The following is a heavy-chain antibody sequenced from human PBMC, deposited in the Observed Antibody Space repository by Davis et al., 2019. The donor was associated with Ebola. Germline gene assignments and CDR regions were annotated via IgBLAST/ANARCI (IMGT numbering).Heavy chain of an antibody. CDR1: GFTVSSNY. D-gene: IGHD2-8*02. J-gene: IGHJ4*02. V-gene: IGHV3-66*02. Sequence: GESLKISCAASGFTVSSNYMSWVRQAPGKGLEWVSVIYSGGSTYYADSVKGRFTISRDNSKNTLYLQMNSLRAEDTAVYFCAREGDSPGPDLDYWGQGTLVTASS. CDR3: AREGDSPGPDLDY. CDR2: IYSGGST.